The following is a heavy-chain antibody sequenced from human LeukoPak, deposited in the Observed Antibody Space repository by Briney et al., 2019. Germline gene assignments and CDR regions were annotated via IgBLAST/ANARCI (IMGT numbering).Heavy chain of an antibody. J-gene: IGHJ4*02. V-gene: IGHV3-21*01. D-gene: IGHD5-12*01. CDR1: GFTFSSYS. CDR2: ISSSSSYI. CDR3: ARGVYSGYKLPGIDY. Sequence: GGSLRLSCAASGFTFSSYSMNWVRQAPGKGLEWVSSISSSSSYIYYADSVKGRFTTSRDNAKNSLYLQMNSLRAEDTAVYYCARGVYSGYKLPGIDYWGQGTLVTVSS.